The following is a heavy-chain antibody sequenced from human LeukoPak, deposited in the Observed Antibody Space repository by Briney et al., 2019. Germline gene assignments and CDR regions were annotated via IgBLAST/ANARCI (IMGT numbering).Heavy chain of an antibody. J-gene: IGHJ5*02. CDR3: ARDRIAAAGTFGA. V-gene: IGHV3-30-3*01. CDR2: ISYDGSNK. CDR1: GFTFSRYA. Sequence: PGRSLRLSCAASGFTFSRYAMHWVRQAPGKGLEWVAVISYDGSNKYYADSVKGRFTISRDNSKNTLYLQMNSLRAEDTAVYYCARDRIAAAGTFGAWGQGTLVTVSS. D-gene: IGHD6-13*01.